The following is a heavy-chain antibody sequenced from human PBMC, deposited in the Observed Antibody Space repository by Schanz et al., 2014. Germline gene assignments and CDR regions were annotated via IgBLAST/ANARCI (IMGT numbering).Heavy chain of an antibody. CDR3: ARGIITMVRGGDVGAFDM. D-gene: IGHD3-10*01. Sequence: EVQLVESGGGLIKPGGSLRLSCLASGFTFSTTWMNWVRQAPGKGLEWVSHINSDGTTTTYADSVKGRFTISRDNAKNSLYLQMNSLRAEDTAVYYCARGIITMVRGGDVGAFDMWGQGTMXTVSS. V-gene: IGHV3-74*02. J-gene: IGHJ3*02. CDR1: GFTFSTTW. CDR2: INSDGTTT.